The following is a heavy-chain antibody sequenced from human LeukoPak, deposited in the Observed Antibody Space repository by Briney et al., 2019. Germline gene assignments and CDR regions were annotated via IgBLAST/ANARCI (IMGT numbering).Heavy chain of an antibody. D-gene: IGHD4-11*01. CDR2: IIPIFGTA. CDR3: ARGAYGNYYYYYYMDV. CDR1: GGTFSSYA. V-gene: IGHV1-69*05. Sequence: SVKVSCKASGGTFSSYAISWVRQAPGQGLERMGGIIPIFGTANYAQKFQGRVTITTDESTSTAYMELSSPRSEDTAVYYCARGAYGNYYYYYYMDVWGKGTTVTVSS. J-gene: IGHJ6*03.